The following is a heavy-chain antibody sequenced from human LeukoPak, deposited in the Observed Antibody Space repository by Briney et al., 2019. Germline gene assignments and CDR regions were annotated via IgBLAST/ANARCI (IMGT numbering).Heavy chain of an antibody. CDR1: GGSISSGGYY. CDR2: IYYSGSI. Sequence: PSETLSLTCTVSGGSISSGGYYWSWIRQHPGKGLEWIGYIYYSGSIYYNPSLKSRVTISVDTSKNQFSLKLSSVTAADTAVYYCAREWGSDWEHYFDYWGQGTLVTVSS. V-gene: IGHV4-31*03. J-gene: IGHJ4*02. D-gene: IGHD1-26*01. CDR3: AREWGSDWEHYFDY.